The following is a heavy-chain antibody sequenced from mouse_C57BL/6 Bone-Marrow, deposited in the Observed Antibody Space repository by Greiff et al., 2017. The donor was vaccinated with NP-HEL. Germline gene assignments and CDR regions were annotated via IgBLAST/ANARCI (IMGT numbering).Heavy chain of an antibody. CDR2: IHPNSGST. J-gene: IGHJ4*01. Sequence: QVQLQQPGAELVKPGASVKLSCKASGYTFTSYWMHWVKQRPGQGLGWIGMIHPNSGSTNYNEKFKSKATLTVDKSSSTAYMQLSSLTSEDSAVYYCARLKGDYDGAMDYWGQGTSVTVSS. D-gene: IGHD2-4*01. V-gene: IGHV1-64*01. CDR1: GYTFTSYW. CDR3: ARLKGDYDGAMDY.